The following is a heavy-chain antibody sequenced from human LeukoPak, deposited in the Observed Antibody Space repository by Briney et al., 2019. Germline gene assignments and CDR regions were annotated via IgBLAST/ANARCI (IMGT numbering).Heavy chain of an antibody. J-gene: IGHJ4*02. Sequence: SETLSLTCTVSGGSISSYYWSWIRQPPGKGLEWIGYIYYSGSTNYNPSLKSRVTISVNTSKNQFSLKLSSVTAADTAVYYCARDGDYGSGSYFGYWGQGTLVTVSS. V-gene: IGHV4-59*12. CDR3: ARDGDYGSGSYFGY. CDR1: GGSISSYY. CDR2: IYYSGST. D-gene: IGHD3-10*01.